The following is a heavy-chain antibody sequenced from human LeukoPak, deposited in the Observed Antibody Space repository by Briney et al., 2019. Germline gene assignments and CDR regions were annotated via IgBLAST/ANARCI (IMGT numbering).Heavy chain of an antibody. CDR1: GFTFSSYA. J-gene: IGHJ4*02. Sequence: GGSLRLSCAASGFTFSSYAMSWVRQAPRKGLELVSAISGSCDSTYYADSVKGRFTISRDNSKNTLYLQMNSLRAEDTAVYYCAKDPYYGSGSYRSVDYWGQGTLVTVSS. CDR3: AKDPYYGSGSYRSVDY. D-gene: IGHD3-10*01. CDR2: ISGSCDST. V-gene: IGHV3-23*01.